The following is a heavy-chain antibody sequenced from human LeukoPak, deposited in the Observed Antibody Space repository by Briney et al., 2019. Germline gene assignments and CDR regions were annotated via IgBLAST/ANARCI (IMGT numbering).Heavy chain of an antibody. J-gene: IGHJ4*02. CDR3: ARGLGDYFDY. V-gene: IGHV3-74*01. CDR2: ISSDGSNT. Sequence: PGGSLRLSCAASEFIFRSYWMHWVRQAPGKGLVWVSRISSDGSNTNYADSVKGRFTISRDNAKNTVYLQMNSLRAEDTAVYYCARGLGDYFDYWGQGTLVTVSS. CDR1: EFIFRSYW. D-gene: IGHD2-15*01.